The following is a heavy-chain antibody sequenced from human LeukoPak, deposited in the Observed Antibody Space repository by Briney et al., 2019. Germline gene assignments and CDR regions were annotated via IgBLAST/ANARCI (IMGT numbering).Heavy chain of an antibody. CDR2: IIPIFGIA. V-gene: IGHV1-69*04. Sequence: SVKVSCKASGGTFSSYAISWVRQAPGQGLEWMGRIIPIFGIANYAQKFQGRVTITADKSTSTAYMELSSLRSEDTAVYYCARERYPILDYYYYGMDVWGQGTTVTASS. J-gene: IGHJ6*02. D-gene: IGHD1-14*01. CDR3: ARERYPILDYYYYGMDV. CDR1: GGTFSSYA.